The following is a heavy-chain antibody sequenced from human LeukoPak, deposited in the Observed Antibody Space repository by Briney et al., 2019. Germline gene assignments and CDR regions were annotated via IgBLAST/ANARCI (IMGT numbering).Heavy chain of an antibody. CDR3: AVSAAALFDP. CDR1: GGSFSGYY. Sequence: SETLSLTCAVYGGSFSGYYWSWIRQPPGKGLEWIGEINHSGSTNYNPSLKSRVTISVDTSKNQFSLKLSSVTAADTAVYYCAVSAAALFDPWGQGTLVTVSS. V-gene: IGHV4-34*01. CDR2: INHSGST. D-gene: IGHD6-6*01. J-gene: IGHJ5*02.